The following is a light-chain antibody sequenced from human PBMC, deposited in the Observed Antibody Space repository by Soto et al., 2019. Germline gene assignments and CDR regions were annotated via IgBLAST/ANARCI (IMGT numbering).Light chain of an antibody. Sequence: EIVMTQSPATLSVSPGVGVTLSCRASQSVSSSLAWYQQKPGQSPRLLIYGASTWATGIPARFSGSGSGTDFTLTISGLQSEDFAIYYCQHYANWPRTFGLGTKV. CDR3: QHYANWPRT. CDR1: QSVSSS. V-gene: IGKV3-15*01. CDR2: GAS. J-gene: IGKJ1*01.